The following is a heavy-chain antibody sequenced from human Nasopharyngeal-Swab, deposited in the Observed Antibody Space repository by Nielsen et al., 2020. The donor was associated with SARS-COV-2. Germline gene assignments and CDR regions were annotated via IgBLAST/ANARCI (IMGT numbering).Heavy chain of an antibody. CDR2: INPNSGGT. D-gene: IGHD2-2*02. CDR3: ARAGYCSSTSCDTTDY. Sequence: ASVKVSCKASGYTFTGYYMHWVRQAPGQGLEWMGWINPNSGGTNYAQKFQGRVTITADESTSTAYMELSSLRSEDTAVYYCARAGYCSSTSCDTTDYWGQGTLVTVSS. CDR1: GYTFTGYY. V-gene: IGHV1-2*02. J-gene: IGHJ4*02.